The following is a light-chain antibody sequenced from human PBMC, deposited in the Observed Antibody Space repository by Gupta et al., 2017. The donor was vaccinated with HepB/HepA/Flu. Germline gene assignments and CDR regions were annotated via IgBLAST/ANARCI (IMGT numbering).Light chain of an antibody. V-gene: IGLV2-14*03. CDR1: SSDIGGYFY. CDR3: SSYTDSDTRI. J-gene: IGLJ2*01. Sequence: QSALTPPASVAVAPGESITIPCTGTSSDIGGYFYVSWYQHPPGKAPKVMIYDVSNRPSGVSNRFSASKSGNTASLTISGLQAEDEADYYCSSYTDSDTRIFGGGTKLTVL. CDR2: DVS.